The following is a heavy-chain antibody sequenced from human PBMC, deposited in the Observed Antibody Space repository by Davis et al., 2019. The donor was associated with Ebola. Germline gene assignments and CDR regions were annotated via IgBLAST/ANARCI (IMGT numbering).Heavy chain of an antibody. CDR3: TTRLVNHFDH. CDR2: ISAGTSTTI. Sequence: GESLKISCAASGFTFSSFAMNWVRQVPGKGLEWISYISAGTSTTIHYAESVKGRFTISRDDSMNMVFLQMNSLRAEDTAVYYCTTRLVNHFDHWGQGTLVTVSS. J-gene: IGHJ4*02. CDR1: GFTFSSFA. V-gene: IGHV3-48*01. D-gene: IGHD6-19*01.